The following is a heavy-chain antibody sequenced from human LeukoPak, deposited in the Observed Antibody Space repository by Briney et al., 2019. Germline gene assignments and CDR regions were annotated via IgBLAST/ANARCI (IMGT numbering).Heavy chain of an antibody. CDR2: ISSSSSYI. J-gene: IGHJ3*02. Sequence: PGGSLRLSCAASGFTFNSYWMHWVRQAPGKGLEWVSSISSSSSYIYYADSVKGRFTISRDNAKNSLCLQMNSLRAEDTAVYYCARGARIQLWFDAFDIWGQGTMVTVSS. CDR1: GFTFNSYW. CDR3: ARGARIQLWFDAFDI. D-gene: IGHD5-18*01. V-gene: IGHV3-21*01.